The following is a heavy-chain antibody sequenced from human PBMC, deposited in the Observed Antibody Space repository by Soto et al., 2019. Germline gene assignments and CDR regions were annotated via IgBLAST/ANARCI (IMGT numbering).Heavy chain of an antibody. J-gene: IGHJ4*02. Sequence: PGGSLRLSCAASGFTFSSYGMHWVRQAPGKGLEWVAVIWYDGSNKYYADSVKGRFTISRDNSKNTLYLQMNSLRAEDTAVYYCASLHSLDIVATMLTENDYWGQGTLVTVSS. D-gene: IGHD5-12*01. V-gene: IGHV3-33*01. CDR3: ASLHSLDIVATMLTENDY. CDR2: IWYDGSNK. CDR1: GFTFSSYG.